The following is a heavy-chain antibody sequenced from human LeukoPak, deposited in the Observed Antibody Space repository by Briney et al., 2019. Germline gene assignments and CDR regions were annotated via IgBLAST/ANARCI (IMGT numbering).Heavy chain of an antibody. Sequence: ASVKVSCKAAGYTFTSYGISWVRQAPGQGLEWMGWISTYNGNTNYAQKLQGRVTMTTDTSTSTAYMELRSLRSDDTAVYYCARDSGPGTIFLDHFDYWGQGSLVTVSS. V-gene: IGHV1-18*01. CDR2: ISTYNGNT. CDR1: GYTFTSYG. J-gene: IGHJ4*02. D-gene: IGHD3-9*01. CDR3: ARDSGPGTIFLDHFDY.